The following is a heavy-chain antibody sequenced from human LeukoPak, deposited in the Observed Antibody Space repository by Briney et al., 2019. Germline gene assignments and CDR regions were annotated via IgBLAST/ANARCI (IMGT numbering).Heavy chain of an antibody. V-gene: IGHV3-23*01. Sequence: GGSLRLSCTASGFTFSIYAMSWVRQAPGWGLEWVSAITSSGDTTFYADSVRGRFTISRDNSKNTLYLQMSSLRAEDTAVFYCAKDRPNYFGSNGHYYRRNGDSWGQGTLVTVSS. J-gene: IGHJ5*01. CDR3: AKDRPNYFGSNGHYYRRNGDS. CDR2: ITSSGDTT. D-gene: IGHD3-10*01. CDR1: GFTFSIYA.